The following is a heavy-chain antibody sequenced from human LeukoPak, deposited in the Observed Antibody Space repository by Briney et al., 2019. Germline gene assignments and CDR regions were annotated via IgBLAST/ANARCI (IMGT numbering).Heavy chain of an antibody. CDR2: ISRSGDIT. V-gene: IGHV3-23*01. Sequence: PGGSLRLSCAASGFTFSTYGMNWVRLPPGKGLEWVSTISRSGDITYYAGSVKGRFTISRDNSKNTLYLQMNSLRAEDTAIYYCATGSTAVAGTKYWGQGILVTVSS. CDR1: GFTFSTYG. D-gene: IGHD6-19*01. CDR3: ATGSTAVAGTKY. J-gene: IGHJ4*02.